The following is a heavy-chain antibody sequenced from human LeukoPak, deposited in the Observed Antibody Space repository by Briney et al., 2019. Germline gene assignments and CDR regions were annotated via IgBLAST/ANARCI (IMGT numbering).Heavy chain of an antibody. Sequence: SETLSLTCTVSGYSIGSGYYWGWIRQPPGKGLEWIGSFYHSGSTYYNPSLKSRVTISVDTSKNQFSLKLSSVTAADTAVYYCARATTKYGSGSYRPRGHHWFDPWGQGTLVTVSS. D-gene: IGHD3-10*01. CDR2: FYHSGST. J-gene: IGHJ5*02. CDR1: GYSIGSGYY. V-gene: IGHV4-38-2*02. CDR3: ARATTKYGSGSYRPRGHHWFDP.